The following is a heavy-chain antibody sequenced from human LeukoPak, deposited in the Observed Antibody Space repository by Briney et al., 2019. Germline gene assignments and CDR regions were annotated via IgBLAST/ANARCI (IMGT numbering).Heavy chain of an antibody. D-gene: IGHD6-6*01. V-gene: IGHV3-43D*03. CDR3: AKDIQQLVPTQPDY. J-gene: IGHJ4*02. CDR1: GSTFSSYS. Sequence: GGSLRLSCAASGSTFSSYSMNWVRQAPGKGLEWVSLISWDGGSTYYADSVKGRFTISRDNSKNSLYLQMNSLRAEDTALYYCAKDIQQLVPTQPDYWGQGTLVTVSS. CDR2: ISWDGGST.